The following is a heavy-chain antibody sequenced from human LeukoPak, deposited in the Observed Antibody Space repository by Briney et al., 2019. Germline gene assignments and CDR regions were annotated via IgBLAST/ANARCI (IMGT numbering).Heavy chain of an antibody. V-gene: IGHV3-74*01. D-gene: IGHD6-13*01. CDR1: GFTFSSHW. J-gene: IGHJ4*02. Sequence: GGSLRLSCAASGFTFSSHWMHWVRQAPGKGLVWVSRINSDGSSTSYADSVKGRFTIARDNAKNSLYLQMNSLRAEDTAVYYCARDVSSWYIGVFDYWGQGTLVTVSS. CDR2: INSDGSST. CDR3: ARDVSSWYIGVFDY.